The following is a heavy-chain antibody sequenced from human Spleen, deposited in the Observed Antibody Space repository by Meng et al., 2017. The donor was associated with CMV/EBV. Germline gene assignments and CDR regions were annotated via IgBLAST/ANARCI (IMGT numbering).Heavy chain of an antibody. CDR3: ARYSGRSALDI. Sequence: SETLSLTCAVYGGSFSSYYWSWIRQTPGKGLEWIGEITQSGSTNYNPSLKSRVTISLGTSRNQFSLRLSSVTAADTAVYYCARYSGRSALDIWGQGTKVTVSS. J-gene: IGHJ3*02. CDR1: GGSFSSYY. D-gene: IGHD1-26*01. CDR2: ITQSGST. V-gene: IGHV4-34*01.